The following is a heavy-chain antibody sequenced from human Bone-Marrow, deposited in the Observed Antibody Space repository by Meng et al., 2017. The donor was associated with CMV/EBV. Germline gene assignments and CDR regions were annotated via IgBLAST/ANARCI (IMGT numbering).Heavy chain of an antibody. J-gene: IGHJ6*02. CDR2: IIPIFGAA. CDR3: ARGRTKVTTTPSYYFYAMDV. CDR1: RYA. Sequence: RYAISWVRQAPGQGLEWMGGIIPIFGAANYAQKFQGRVTITTDESTSTAYIHLSSLRSEDTAVYYCARGRTKVTTTPSYYFYAMDVWGQGTTVTVSS. V-gene: IGHV1-69*05. D-gene: IGHD4-11*01.